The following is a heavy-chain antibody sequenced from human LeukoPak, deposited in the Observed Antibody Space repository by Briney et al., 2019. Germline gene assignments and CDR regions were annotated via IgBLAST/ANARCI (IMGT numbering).Heavy chain of an antibody. Sequence: SETLSLTCTVSDYSISSGYGYYWGWIRQPPGKGLEWIGNIYHSGITYYNHFNSSLKSRVTISVDTSKNQFSLKLSSVTAADTAVYYCARQPGATLPFLGYWGQGTLVTVSS. CDR1: DYSISSGYGYY. CDR2: IYHSGIT. D-gene: IGHD1-26*01. V-gene: IGHV4-39*01. CDR3: ARQPGATLPFLGY. J-gene: IGHJ4*02.